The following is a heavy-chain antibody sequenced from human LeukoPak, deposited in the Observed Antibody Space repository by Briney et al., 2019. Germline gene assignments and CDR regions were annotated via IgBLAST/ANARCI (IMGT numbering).Heavy chain of an antibody. CDR2: IYPGDSDT. J-gene: IGHJ5*02. CDR3: ARLGSSKESYDWLDP. Sequence: GESLKISCKGSGYTFTNYWIGWVRQMPGIGVEWMGIIYPGDSDTRYSPSFQGQVTISVDKSINTAYLQWSSLKASDTAIYYCARLGSSKESYDWLDPWGQGTLVTVSS. D-gene: IGHD2-2*01. V-gene: IGHV5-51*01. CDR1: GYTFTNYW.